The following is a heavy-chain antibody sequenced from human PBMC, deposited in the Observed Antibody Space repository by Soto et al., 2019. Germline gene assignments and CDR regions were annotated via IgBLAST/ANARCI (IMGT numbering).Heavy chain of an antibody. V-gene: IGHV6-1*01. D-gene: IGHD2-15*01. J-gene: IGHJ4*02. CDR2: TYHRSKWYN. CDR3: ARTIGHFDS. CDR1: GDSVSSNSAA. Sequence: QTLSLTCAISGDSVSSNSAAWNWIRRSPSRGPEWLGRTYHRSKWYNDYALSVKSRIVISPDTSKNQFSLQLNSVTPEDTAVYYCARTIGHFDSWGQGTLVTVSS.